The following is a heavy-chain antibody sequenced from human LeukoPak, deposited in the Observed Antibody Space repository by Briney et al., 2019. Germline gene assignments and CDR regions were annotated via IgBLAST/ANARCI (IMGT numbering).Heavy chain of an antibody. D-gene: IGHD3-10*02. Sequence: GGSLRLSCAASGFTFSDYYMTWIRQAPGKGLEWVSFIGTSGSPIFYADSVKGRSTMSRDNARNSLYLQMNSVRAEDSAVYYCARKRPNYVDAWGQGTLVTVSS. J-gene: IGHJ5*02. CDR2: IGTSGSPI. CDR1: GFTFSDYY. CDR3: ARKRPNYVDA. V-gene: IGHV3-11*04.